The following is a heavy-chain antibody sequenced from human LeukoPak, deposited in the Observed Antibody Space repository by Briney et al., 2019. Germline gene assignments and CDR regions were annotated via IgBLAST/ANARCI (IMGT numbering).Heavy chain of an antibody. CDR1: GFTFSSYA. Sequence: PGGSLRLSCAASGFTFSSYAMSWVRQAPGKGLEWVSAISGSGGSTYYADSVKGRFTISRDSSKNTLYLQMNSLRAEDTAVDYCAKAPPLTWYFDYWGQGTLVTVSS. V-gene: IGHV3-23*01. D-gene: IGHD1-14*01. CDR2: ISGSGGST. CDR3: AKAPPLTWYFDY. J-gene: IGHJ4*02.